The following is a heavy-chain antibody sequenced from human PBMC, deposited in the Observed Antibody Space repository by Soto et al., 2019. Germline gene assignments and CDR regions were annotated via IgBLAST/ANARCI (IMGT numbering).Heavy chain of an antibody. V-gene: IGHV1-8*01. D-gene: IGHD6-13*01. J-gene: IGHJ6*02. CDR3: ARRGYSSSWYYYYYYGMDV. CDR1: GYTFTSYD. Sequence: QVQLVQSGAEVQKPGASVKVSCKASGYTFTSYDINWVRQATGQGLEWMGWMNPNSGNTGYAQKFQGRVTMTRNTSISTAYMELSSLRSEDTAVYYCARRGYSSSWYYYYYYGMDVWGQGTTVTVSS. CDR2: MNPNSGNT.